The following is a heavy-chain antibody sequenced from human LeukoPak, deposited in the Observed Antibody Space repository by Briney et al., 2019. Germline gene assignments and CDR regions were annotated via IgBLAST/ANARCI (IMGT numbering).Heavy chain of an antibody. CDR2: IYYSGST. Sequence: QVQLQESGPGLVKPSETLSLTCAVSGCSISSYYWSWIRQPPGKGLEWIGYIYYSGSTNYHPSLKSRVTISVDTSKNQSSLKLSSVTAADTAVYYCARVTVSHYYYYMDVWGKGTTVTVSS. V-gene: IGHV4-59*01. CDR3: ARVTVSHYYYYMDV. CDR1: GCSISSYY. J-gene: IGHJ6*03.